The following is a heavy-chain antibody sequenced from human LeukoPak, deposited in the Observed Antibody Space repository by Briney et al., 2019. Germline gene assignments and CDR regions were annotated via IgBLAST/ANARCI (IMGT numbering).Heavy chain of an antibody. CDR1: GGSISSGGYY. D-gene: IGHD3-3*01. J-gene: IGHJ6*03. V-gene: IGHV4-31*03. CDR2: IYYSGST. CDR3: ARGAFIPVFGVNYMDV. Sequence: PSETLSLTCTVSGGSISSGGYYWSWIRQHSGKGLEWIVYIYYSGSTYHNPSLKSRVTMSVNTSKNQFSLKLSSVTAADTAVYYCARGAFIPVFGVNYMDVWGKGTTVTVSS.